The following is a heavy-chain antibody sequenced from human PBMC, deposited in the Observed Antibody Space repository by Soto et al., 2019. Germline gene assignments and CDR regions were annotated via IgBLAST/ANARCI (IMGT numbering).Heavy chain of an antibody. CDR2: IYYSGST. Sequence: QVQLQESGPGLVKPSETLSLTCTVSGGSVSSGSYYWSWIRQPPGKGLEWIGYIYYSGSTNYNPSLKSRVTISVDTSKNRFSLKLSSVTAADTAVYYCARNTLSNFDYWGQGTLVTVSS. CDR1: GGSVSSGSYY. J-gene: IGHJ4*02. CDR3: ARNTLSNFDY. V-gene: IGHV4-61*01.